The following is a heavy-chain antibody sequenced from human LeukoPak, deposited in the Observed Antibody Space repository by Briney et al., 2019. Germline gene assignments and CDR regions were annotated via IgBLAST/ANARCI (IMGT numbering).Heavy chain of an antibody. J-gene: IGHJ1*01. CDR3: AGPTRAPKF. V-gene: IGHV4-59*01. Sequence: SETLSLTCTVSSGSITSYYWSWIRKPPGKGLEWIGYIYYSGDTNYNPSLKSRVAISLDTSKNQCSLTLNSVTAADTAIYYCAGPTRAPKFWGQGTLVTVSS. CDR1: SGSITSYY. CDR2: IYYSGDT.